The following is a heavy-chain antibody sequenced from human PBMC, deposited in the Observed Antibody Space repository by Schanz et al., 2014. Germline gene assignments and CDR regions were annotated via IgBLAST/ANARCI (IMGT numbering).Heavy chain of an antibody. CDR3: AREVGLYDRGWFDP. CDR1: GGTFSSDT. CDR2: IVPIAGIT. J-gene: IGHJ5*02. D-gene: IGHD3-22*01. Sequence: QVHLVQSGAEVKKPGSSVKVSCKASGGTFSSDTFSWERQAPGQGLEWMGRIVPIAGITNYAQRFQGRVTITADKSSDTAYMELSSLRSEDTAVYYCAREVGLYDRGWFDPWGQGTLVTVSS. V-gene: IGHV1-69*08.